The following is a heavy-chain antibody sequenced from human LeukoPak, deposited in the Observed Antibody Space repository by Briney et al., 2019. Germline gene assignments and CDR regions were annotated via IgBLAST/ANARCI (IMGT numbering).Heavy chain of an antibody. J-gene: IGHJ4*02. CDR1: GRSISNGDYF. D-gene: IGHD2-15*01. V-gene: IGHV4-39*06. CDR3: ARVAAGKGYPFDD. CDR2: IYYSGST. Sequence: SDTLSLTCTVWGRSISNGDYFGAGVPQPRGRGLEGIGSIYYSGSTYYNPSLKRRVTISVHKSKNLLALKLSSVTAADTAVYYCARVAAGKGYPFDDWGQGTLVTVSS.